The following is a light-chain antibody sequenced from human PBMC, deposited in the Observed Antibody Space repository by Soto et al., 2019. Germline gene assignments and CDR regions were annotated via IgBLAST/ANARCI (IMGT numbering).Light chain of an antibody. CDR2: GAS. Sequence: EIVMTHSPATLAASPCERATLSSRASQSVRSNLAWYQQKPGQAPRLLIYGASTRATGIPARFSGSGSGTEFTLSIGSLQSEDFAVYYCQQYNDWPPTFGQGTKVDIK. J-gene: IGKJ1*01. CDR3: QQYNDWPPT. V-gene: IGKV3-15*01. CDR1: QSVRSN.